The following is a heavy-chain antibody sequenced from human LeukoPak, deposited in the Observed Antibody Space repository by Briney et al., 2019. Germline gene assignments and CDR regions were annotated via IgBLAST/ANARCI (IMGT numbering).Heavy chain of an antibody. Sequence: GGSLRLSCAASGFTFRDYGMHWIRQAPGKGLEWEAFIRNDGSNEYYPDSVKGRFTISRDNSRNTLYLQMNSLRDEDTAVYYCAKGGSASHNWFDPWGQGTLVTVSS. CDR1: GFTFRDYG. CDR2: IRNDGSNE. D-gene: IGHD2-15*01. CDR3: AKGGSASHNWFDP. J-gene: IGHJ5*02. V-gene: IGHV3-30*02.